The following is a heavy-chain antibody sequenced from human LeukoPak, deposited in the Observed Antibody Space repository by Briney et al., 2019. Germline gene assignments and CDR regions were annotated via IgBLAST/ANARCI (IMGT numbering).Heavy chain of an antibody. D-gene: IGHD5-12*01. CDR1: GYTFTSYY. CDR2: INPSGGST. V-gene: IGHV1-46*01. Sequence: ASVKVSCKASGYTFTSYYMHWVRQAPGQGLEWMGIINPSGGSTSYAQKFQGRVTMTRDMSTSTVYMELRSLRSDDTAVYYCARAAPGTYSGYDYGLTHPYNWFDPWGQGTLVTVSS. CDR3: ARAAPGTYSGYDYGLTHPYNWFDP. J-gene: IGHJ5*02.